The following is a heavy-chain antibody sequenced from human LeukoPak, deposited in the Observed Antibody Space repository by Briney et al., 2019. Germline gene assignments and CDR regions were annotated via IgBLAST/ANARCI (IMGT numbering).Heavy chain of an antibody. Sequence: ASVMVSCKASGYTFTTFGINWVRQAPGQGLEWMGWISTYDGGTNYAQKLQGRVTMTTDTSTSTAYMELRSLISDDAAVYYCARGDDYGDYWGLYWGQGTLVTVSS. CDR2: ISTYDGGT. V-gene: IGHV1-18*01. CDR3: ARGDDYGDYWGLY. J-gene: IGHJ4*02. D-gene: IGHD4-17*01. CDR1: GYTFTTFG.